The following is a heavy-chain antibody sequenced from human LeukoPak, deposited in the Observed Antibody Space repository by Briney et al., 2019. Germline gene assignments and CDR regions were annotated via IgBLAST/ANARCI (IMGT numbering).Heavy chain of an antibody. Sequence: SVKVSCKASGGTFSSYAISWVRQAPGQGLEWMGRIIPIFGTANYAQKFQGRVTITTDESTSTAYMELSSLRSEDTAVYYCARATYGSGSYYNGMGYWGQGTLVTVSS. V-gene: IGHV1-69*05. CDR3: ARATYGSGSYYNGMGY. CDR1: GGTFSSYA. D-gene: IGHD3-10*01. CDR2: IIPIFGTA. J-gene: IGHJ4*02.